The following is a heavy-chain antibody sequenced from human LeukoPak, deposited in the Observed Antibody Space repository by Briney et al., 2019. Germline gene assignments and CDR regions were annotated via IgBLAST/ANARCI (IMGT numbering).Heavy chain of an antibody. Sequence: RASVKLSCKASGYTFSNYNIHWLRQAPGQGLEWMGIVNPSGDSTNYAQNFQGRVTMTGDTSTSTVYMELSSLRSEDTAVYYCARVRDGYNDAYDIWGQGTMATVTS. D-gene: IGHD5-24*01. V-gene: IGHV1-46*01. J-gene: IGHJ3*02. CDR1: GYTFSNYN. CDR3: ARVRDGYNDAYDI. CDR2: VNPSGDST.